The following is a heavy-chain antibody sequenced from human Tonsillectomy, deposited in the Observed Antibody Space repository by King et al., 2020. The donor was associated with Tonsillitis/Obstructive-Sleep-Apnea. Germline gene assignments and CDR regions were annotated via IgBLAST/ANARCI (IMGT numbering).Heavy chain of an antibody. CDR1: GGSISSSRHY. V-gene: IGHV4-39*01. Sequence: QLQESGPGLVKPSETLSLTCTVSGGSISSSRHYWGWIRQPPGRGLEWIGSIYYSGSTYYNPSLKSRVTMSVDTSKNQFSLKLISATAADTAVYYCARRPTALVPAAIRPNFDAFDVWGQGTMVTVSS. CDR3: ARRPTALVPAAIRPNFDAFDV. CDR2: IYYSGST. J-gene: IGHJ3*01. D-gene: IGHD2-2*01.